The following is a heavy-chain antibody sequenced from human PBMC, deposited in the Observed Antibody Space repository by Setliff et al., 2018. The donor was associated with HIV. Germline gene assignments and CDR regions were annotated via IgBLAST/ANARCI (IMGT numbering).Heavy chain of an antibody. Sequence: GASVKVSCKASGYTFTSFAIHWVRQAPGHGLEWMGWINAGNGDTEYSQKFQGRVTIDRDTSATTAYMELRSLRSEDTAVYYCARDQALEMATKWGQGTLVTVSS. CDR2: INAGNGDT. J-gene: IGHJ4*02. D-gene: IGHD5-12*01. CDR3: ARDQALEMATK. CDR1: GYTFTSFA. V-gene: IGHV1-3*01.